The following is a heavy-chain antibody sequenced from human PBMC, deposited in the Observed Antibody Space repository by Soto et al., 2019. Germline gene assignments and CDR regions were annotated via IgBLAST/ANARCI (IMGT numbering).Heavy chain of an antibody. CDR3: ARGRYAASQFYSTHGMDV. J-gene: IGHJ6*02. CDR2: MDPITGGT. V-gene: IGHV1-2*02. D-gene: IGHD3-16*01. Sequence: GSVKVSCNACRYNLGAYYTYWDRQAPGRGIEWVGLMDPITGGTDYEERLRDRVTMTRDTSINTAYMELRRLRSDDTAIYFCARGRYAASQFYSTHGMDVWGQGTTVTGSS. CDR1: RYNLGAYY.